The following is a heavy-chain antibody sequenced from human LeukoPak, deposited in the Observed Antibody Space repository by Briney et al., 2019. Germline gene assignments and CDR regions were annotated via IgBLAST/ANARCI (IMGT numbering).Heavy chain of an antibody. CDR1: EFTFGDHA. CDR2: TRSRAYGGTT. CDR3: ARGPIQQWLYNGMDV. V-gene: IGHV3-49*04. J-gene: IGHJ6*02. D-gene: IGHD5-18*01. Sequence: QPGRSLRLSCTASEFTFGDHAMSWVRQAPGKGLEWVGFTRSRAYGGTTEYAPAVKGRFLISRDDSKSIAYLHMNSLKTEDTAVYYCARGPIQQWLYNGMDVWGQGTTVSVSS.